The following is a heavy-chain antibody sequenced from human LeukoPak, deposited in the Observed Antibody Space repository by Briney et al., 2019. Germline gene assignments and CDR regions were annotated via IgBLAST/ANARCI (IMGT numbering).Heavy chain of an antibody. CDR3: ARATGYRPDDAFDI. D-gene: IGHD3-16*02. Sequence: SGGSLRLSCAASGFTFSSYSMNWVRQAPGKGLEWVGRIKSKTDGGTTDYAAPVKGRFTISRDDSKNTLYLQMNSLRAEDTAVYYCARATGYRPDDAFDIWGQGTMVTVSS. CDR2: IKSKTDGGTT. CDR1: GFTFSSYS. J-gene: IGHJ3*02. V-gene: IGHV3-15*01.